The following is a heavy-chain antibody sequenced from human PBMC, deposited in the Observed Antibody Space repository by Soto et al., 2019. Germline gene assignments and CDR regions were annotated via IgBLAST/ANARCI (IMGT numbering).Heavy chain of an antibody. Sequence: SETLSLTCTVSGGSVSSGSYYWSWIRQPPGKGLEWIGYIYYSGSTNYNPSLKSRVTISVDTSKNQFSLKLSSVTAADTAVYYCARDARLSGSPAVDYWGQGTLVTVS. V-gene: IGHV4-61*01. D-gene: IGHD1-26*01. CDR2: IYYSGST. CDR1: GGSVSSGSYY. J-gene: IGHJ4*02. CDR3: ARDARLSGSPAVDY.